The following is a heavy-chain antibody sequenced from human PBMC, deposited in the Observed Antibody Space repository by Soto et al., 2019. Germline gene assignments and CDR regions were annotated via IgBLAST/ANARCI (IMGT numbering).Heavy chain of an antibody. D-gene: IGHD6-19*01. Sequence: PSETLSLTCAVSGYSISSSNWWGWIRQPPGKGLEWIGYIYYSGTTYYNPSLKSRVAISVDTSKNQFSLKLSSVTAADTAVYYCAREYSNGCPAGDWGQGTLVTVSS. CDR3: AREYSNGCPAGD. V-gene: IGHV4-28*03. CDR2: IYYSGTT. CDR1: GYSISSSNW. J-gene: IGHJ4*02.